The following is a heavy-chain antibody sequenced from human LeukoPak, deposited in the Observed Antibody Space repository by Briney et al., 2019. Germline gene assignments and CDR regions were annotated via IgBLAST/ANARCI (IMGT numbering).Heavy chain of an antibody. V-gene: IGHV4-4*07. J-gene: IGHJ4*02. Sequence: SETLSLTCTVSGGSISSYYWSWIRQPAGRGLEWIGRIYTSGSTNYNPSLKSRVTISVDTSKNQFSLKLSSVTAADTAVYYCARVGSRPYDSSGYYYVPQYYFDYWGQGTLVTVSS. CDR2: IYTSGST. CDR3: ARVGSRPYDSSGYYYVPQYYFDY. D-gene: IGHD3-22*01. CDR1: GGSISSYY.